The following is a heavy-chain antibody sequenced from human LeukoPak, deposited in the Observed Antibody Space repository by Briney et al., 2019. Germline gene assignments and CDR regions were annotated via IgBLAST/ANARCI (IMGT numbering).Heavy chain of an antibody. V-gene: IGHV3-11*01. J-gene: IGHJ6*02. CDR2: ISSSGSTI. CDR3: ARAAATHDHYGMDV. Sequence: GRSLRLSCAASGFTFSDYYMSWIRQAPGKGLEWVSYISSSGSTIYYADSVKGRFTISRDNAKNSLYLQMNSLRAEDTAVYYCARAAATHDHYGMDVWGQGTTVTVSS. D-gene: IGHD6-13*01. CDR1: GFTFSDYY.